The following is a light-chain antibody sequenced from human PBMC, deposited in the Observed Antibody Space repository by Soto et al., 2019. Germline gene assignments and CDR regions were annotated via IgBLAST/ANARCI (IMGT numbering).Light chain of an antibody. CDR2: GAS. Sequence: DIQMTQSPSSVSASVGDRVTITFRASQGVANWLAWYQQKPGKPPKFLIYGASSLQSGVPSRFSGSGSGTDFTLTISSLQPEDSATYYCQQADSFPITFGQGTRLEI. J-gene: IGKJ5*01. V-gene: IGKV1D-12*01. CDR1: QGVANW. CDR3: QQADSFPIT.